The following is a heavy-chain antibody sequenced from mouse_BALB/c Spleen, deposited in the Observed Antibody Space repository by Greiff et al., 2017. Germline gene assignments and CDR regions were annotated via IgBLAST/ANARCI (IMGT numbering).Heavy chain of an antibody. V-gene: IGHV1-5*01. CDR3: TRRYGSSYDWYFDV. J-gene: IGHJ1*01. D-gene: IGHD1-1*01. CDR1: GYSFTSYC. Sequence: EVQLQQSGTVLARPGASVKMSCKASGYSFTSYCMHWVKQRPGQGLEWIGAIYPGNSDTSYNQKFKGKAKLTAVTSASTAYMELSSLTNEDSAVYYCTRRYGSSYDWYFDVWGAGTTVTVSS. CDR2: IYPGNSDT.